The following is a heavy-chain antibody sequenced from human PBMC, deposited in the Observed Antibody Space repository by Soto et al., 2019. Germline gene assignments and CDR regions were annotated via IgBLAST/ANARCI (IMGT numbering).Heavy chain of an antibody. V-gene: IGHV1-69*01. D-gene: IGHD5-18*01. CDR1: GGTFSSYA. J-gene: IGHJ4*02. Sequence: QVQLVQSGAEVKKPGSSVKVSCKASGGTFSSYAISWVRQAPGQGLEWMGGIIPICGTANYAQKFQGRVTITADEYTSTDYMELGSLRSEDTAVYYCARDGGCIDTAMVTGYFDYWGQGTLVTV. CDR3: ARDGGCIDTAMVTGYFDY. CDR2: IIPICGTA.